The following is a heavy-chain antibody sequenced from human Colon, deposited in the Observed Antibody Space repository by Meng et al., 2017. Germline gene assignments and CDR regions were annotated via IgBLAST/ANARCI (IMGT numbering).Heavy chain of an antibody. CDR2: ISPNYADT. Sequence: ASVKVSCKASGYTFSSYFMHWVRQAPGQGLEGMGVISPNYADTTYAQKFQGRVTMTRDTSTSTVYMELSSLTSEDTAVYYCARGSWGFPDFWGQGTLVTVSS. D-gene: IGHD1-26*01. V-gene: IGHV1-46*01. CDR1: GYTFSSYF. CDR3: ARGSWGFPDF. J-gene: IGHJ4*02.